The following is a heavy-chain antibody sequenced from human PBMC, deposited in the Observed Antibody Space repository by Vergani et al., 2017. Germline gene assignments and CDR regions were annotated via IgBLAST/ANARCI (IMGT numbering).Heavy chain of an antibody. J-gene: IGHJ6*02. CDR1: GGTFSSYA. CDR2: IIPIFGTA. D-gene: IGHD3-10*01. CDR3: ARGGWFGEYYYYYGMDV. V-gene: IGHV1-69*01. Sequence: QVQLVQSGAEVKKPGSSVKVSCKASGGTFSSYAISWVRQAPGQGLEWMGGIIPIFGTANYAQKFQGRVTITADESTSTAYMELSSLRSEDTAVYYCARGGWFGEYYYYYGMDVWGQGTTVTVSS.